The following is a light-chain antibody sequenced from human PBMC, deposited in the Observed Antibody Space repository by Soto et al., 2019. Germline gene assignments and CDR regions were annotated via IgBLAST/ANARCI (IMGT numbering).Light chain of an antibody. Sequence: DIQMTEAHSTLSASVGVIVTISXXASQSISSWLAWYQQKPGKAPKLLMSDASSLERGVPSRFSGSGSGTEFTLTISSLQPDDFATYYCQQYDDNSRTFGLGTKVDI. CDR1: QSISSW. J-gene: IGKJ1*01. V-gene: IGKV1-5*01. CDR3: QQYDDNSRT. CDR2: DAS.